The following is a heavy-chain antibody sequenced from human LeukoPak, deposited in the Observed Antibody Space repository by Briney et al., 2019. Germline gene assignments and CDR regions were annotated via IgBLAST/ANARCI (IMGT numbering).Heavy chain of an antibody. J-gene: IGHJ2*01. CDR2: INPNSGGT. D-gene: IGHD4-23*01. CDR1: GYTFTGYC. Sequence: ASVKVSCKASGYTFTGYCMHWVRQAPGQGLEWMGWINPNSGGTNYAQKFQGWVTMTRDTSISTAYMELSRLRSDDTAVYYCARVYAGGLGRDSGSFDLWGRGTLVTVSS. V-gene: IGHV1-2*04. CDR3: ARVYAGGLGRDSGSFDL.